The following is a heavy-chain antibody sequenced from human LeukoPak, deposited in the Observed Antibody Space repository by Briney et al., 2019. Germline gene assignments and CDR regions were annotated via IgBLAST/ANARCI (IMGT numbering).Heavy chain of an antibody. CDR2: ISYDGSNK. D-gene: IGHD6-19*01. J-gene: IGHJ5*02. CDR3: ARDKGSGRSSHWFDL. Sequence: GGSLRLSCAASGFTFSSYAMHWVRQAPGKGLEWVAVISYDGSNKYYADSVKGRFTISRDNSKNTLYLQMNSLRAEDTAVYYCARDKGSGRSSHWFDLWGQGTLVTVSS. CDR1: GFTFSSYA. V-gene: IGHV3-30-3*01.